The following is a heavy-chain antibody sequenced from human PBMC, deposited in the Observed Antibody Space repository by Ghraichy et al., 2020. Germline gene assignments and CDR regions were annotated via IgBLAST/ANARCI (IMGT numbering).Heavy chain of an antibody. CDR1: GGSISSSSYY. V-gene: IGHV4-39*01. J-gene: IGHJ3*02. CDR3: ARPGGWAGLGDDDAFDI. CDR2: IYYSGST. D-gene: IGHD3-16*01. Sequence: SETLSLTCTVSGGSISSSSYYWGWIRQPPGKGLEWIGSIYYSGSTYYNPSLKSRVTISVDTSKNQFSLKLSSVTAADTAVYYCARPGGWAGLGDDDAFDIWGQGTMVTVSS.